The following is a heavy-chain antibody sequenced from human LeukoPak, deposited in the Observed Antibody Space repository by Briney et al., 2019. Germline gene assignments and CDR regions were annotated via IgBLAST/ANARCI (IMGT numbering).Heavy chain of an antibody. CDR1: GGSISSYY. CDR3: ARLAPGYGDSDTDY. CDR2: IYYSGST. D-gene: IGHD4-17*01. V-gene: IGHV4-59*08. J-gene: IGHJ4*02. Sequence: SETLSLTCTVSGGSISSYYWSWIRQPPGKGLQWLGYIYYSGSTNYNPSLKGRVTISVGTSKNQFSLRLSSVTAADTAVYYCARLAPGYGDSDTDYWGQGTLVTVSS.